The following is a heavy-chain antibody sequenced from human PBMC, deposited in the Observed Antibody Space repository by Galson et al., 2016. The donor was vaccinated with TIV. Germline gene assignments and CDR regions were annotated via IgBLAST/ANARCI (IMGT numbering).Heavy chain of an antibody. CDR1: GFTFNTYA. Sequence: SLRLSCAASGFTFNTYAMSWVRQAPGEGLEWVSAMSGRGGTTFYTDSVKGRFTISRDDSKNTMYLQMTSLRADDSAVYYCAKDRITRTLRGAFDLWGLGTMVTVSS. V-gene: IGHV3-23*01. CDR2: MSGRGGTT. J-gene: IGHJ3*01. D-gene: IGHD3-16*01. CDR3: AKDRITRTLRGAFDL.